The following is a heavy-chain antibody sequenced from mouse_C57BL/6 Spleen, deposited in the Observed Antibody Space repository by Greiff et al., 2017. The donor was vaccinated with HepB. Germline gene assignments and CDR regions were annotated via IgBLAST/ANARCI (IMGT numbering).Heavy chain of an antibody. CDR2: INPSSGYT. V-gene: IGHV1-7*01. CDR1: GYTFTSYW. Sequence: QVQLQQSGAELAKPGASVKLSCKASGYTFTSYWMHWVKQRPGQGLEWIGYINPSSGYTKYNQKFKDKATLTADKSSSTAYMQLSSLTYEDSAVYYCARWEMTTVVGGYYAMDYWGQGTSVTVSS. J-gene: IGHJ4*01. CDR3: ARWEMTTVVGGYYAMDY. D-gene: IGHD1-1*01.